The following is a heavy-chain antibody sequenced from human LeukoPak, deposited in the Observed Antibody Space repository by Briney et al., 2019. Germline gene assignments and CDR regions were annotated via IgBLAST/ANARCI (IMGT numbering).Heavy chain of an antibody. CDR3: AKVDSSWYSDYFDY. V-gene: IGHV3-23*01. J-gene: IGHJ4*02. CDR2: ISGSGGST. Sequence: GGSLRLSCAASGFTLSSYGMSWVRQAPGKGLEWVSAISGSGGSTYYADSVKGRFTISRDNSKNTLYLQMNSLRAEDTAVYYCAKVDSSWYSDYFDYWGQGTLVTVSS. CDR1: GFTLSSYG. D-gene: IGHD6-13*01.